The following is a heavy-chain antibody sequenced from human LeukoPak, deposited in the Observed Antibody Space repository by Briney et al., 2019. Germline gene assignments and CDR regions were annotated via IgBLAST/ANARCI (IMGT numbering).Heavy chain of an antibody. J-gene: IGHJ4*02. Sequence: PGGSLRLSCAASGFTFSSYSMNWVRQAPGKGLEWVSSISSSSSYIYYADSVKGRFTISRDDAKNSLYLQMNSLRAEDTAVYYCARETAYYSLSPLDYWGQGSLVTVSS. V-gene: IGHV3-21*01. CDR2: ISSSSSYI. CDR1: GFTFSSYS. D-gene: IGHD2-21*01. CDR3: ARETAYYSLSPLDY.